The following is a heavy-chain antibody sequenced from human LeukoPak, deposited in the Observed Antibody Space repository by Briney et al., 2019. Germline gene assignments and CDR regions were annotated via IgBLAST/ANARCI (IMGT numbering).Heavy chain of an antibody. CDR2: IYTSGST. CDR1: GGSISSYY. Sequence: SETLSLTCTVSGGSISSYYWSWIRQPPGKGLEWIGYIYTSGSTNYNPSLKSRVTISVDTSKNQFSLKLSSVTAADTAVYYCARHGGGGGSCLFYFDYWGQGTLVTVSS. D-gene: IGHD2-15*01. V-gene: IGHV4-4*09. J-gene: IGHJ4*02. CDR3: ARHGGGGGSCLFYFDY.